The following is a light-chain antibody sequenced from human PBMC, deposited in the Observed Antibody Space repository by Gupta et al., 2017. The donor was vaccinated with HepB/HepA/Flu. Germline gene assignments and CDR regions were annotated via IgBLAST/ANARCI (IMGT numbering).Light chain of an antibody. CDR1: SREVGSYNL. J-gene: IGLJ2*01. CDR3: GSDAAR. V-gene: IGLV2-23*02. CDR2: EVS. Sequence: SALPQPAPVSGSPGQSLTSACTGTSREVGSYNLVPWNQQHPGKDPKLMIYEVSKRPSGVSNRFSGSKAGNTASLTSAGLQAEDEADYDCGSDAARLGGGTKLTVL.